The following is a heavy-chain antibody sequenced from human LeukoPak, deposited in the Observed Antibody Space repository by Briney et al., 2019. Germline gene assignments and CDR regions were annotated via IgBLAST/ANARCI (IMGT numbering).Heavy chain of an antibody. CDR3: AKDAGSGWYYFDY. V-gene: IGHV3-23*01. D-gene: IGHD6-19*01. CDR1: GFTFSSYA. Sequence: GGSLRLSCAASGFTFSSYAMSWVRQAPGKGLEWVSTITGSGDSTYYADSVKGRFTISRDISKSTLSLQMSSLRAEDTAVYYCAKDAGSGWYYFDYWGQGTLVTVSS. CDR2: ITGSGDST. J-gene: IGHJ4*02.